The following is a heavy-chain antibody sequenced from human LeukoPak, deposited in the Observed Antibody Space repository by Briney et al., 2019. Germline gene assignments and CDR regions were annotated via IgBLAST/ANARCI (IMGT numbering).Heavy chain of an antibody. J-gene: IGHJ4*02. V-gene: IGHV3-23*01. D-gene: IGHD3-16*01. Sequence: GGSLRLSCAAPGFTFSSYAMSWVRKAPGKGLGWVSAISGSGGSTYYADSVKGRFTISRDNSKNTLYLQMNSLRAEDTAVYYCAKIRPPGQWGNDYWGQGTLVTVSS. CDR2: ISGSGGST. CDR3: AKIRPPGQWGNDY. CDR1: GFTFSSYA.